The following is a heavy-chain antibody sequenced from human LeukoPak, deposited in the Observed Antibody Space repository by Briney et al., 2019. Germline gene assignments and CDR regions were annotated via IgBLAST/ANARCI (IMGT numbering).Heavy chain of an antibody. CDR1: GFMLSSDW. CDR3: AREGSQSASATYPGND. D-gene: IGHD3-10*01. Sequence: GGSLRLSCAGSGFMLSSDWMSWVRQAPGKGLEWVANIKQDGSEKYYVDSVKGRFTISRDNAKNSLYLQMNRLRAEDTAVYYCAREGSQSASATYPGNDWGQGTLVTVSS. V-gene: IGHV3-7*01. J-gene: IGHJ4*02. CDR2: IKQDGSEK.